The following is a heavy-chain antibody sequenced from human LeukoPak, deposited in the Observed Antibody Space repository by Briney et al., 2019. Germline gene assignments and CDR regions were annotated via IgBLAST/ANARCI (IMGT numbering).Heavy chain of an antibody. V-gene: IGHV4-34*01. D-gene: IGHD6-6*01. CDR2: INHSGST. CDR1: GGSFSGYY. Sequence: SETLSLTCAVYGGSFSGYYWSWIRQPPGKGLEWIGEINHSGSTNYNPSLKSRVTISVDTSKNQFSLKLSSVTAADTAVYYCARHEVAARPRGRLGVDYWGQGTLVTVSS. CDR3: ARHEVAARPRGRLGVDY. J-gene: IGHJ4*02.